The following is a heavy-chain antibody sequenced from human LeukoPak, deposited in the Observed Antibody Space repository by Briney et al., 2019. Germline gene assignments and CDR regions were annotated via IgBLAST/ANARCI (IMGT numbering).Heavy chain of an antibody. CDR2: ISYDGSNK. Sequence: QPGRSLRLSCAASGFTFSSYAMHWVRQAPGKGLEWVAVISYDGSNKYYADSVKGRFTISRDNSKNTLYLQTNSLRAEDTAVYYCARDSPYSSSWYAIDYWGQGTLVTVSS. CDR1: GFTFSSYA. CDR3: ARDSPYSSSWYAIDY. V-gene: IGHV3-30-3*01. J-gene: IGHJ4*02. D-gene: IGHD6-13*01.